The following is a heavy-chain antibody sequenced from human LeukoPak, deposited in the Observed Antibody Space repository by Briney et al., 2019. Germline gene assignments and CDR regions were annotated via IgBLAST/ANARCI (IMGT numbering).Heavy chain of an antibody. V-gene: IGHV3-15*01. CDR1: GLTFSNAW. CDR2: INSKSDGGTT. CDR3: TTPGTFDY. J-gene: IGHJ4*02. Sequence: GGSLRLSCAASGLTFSNAWMSWVRQAPGKGLEWVGRINSKSDGGTTDYAAPVKGRFTISRDDSKNTLYLQMNSLKTEDTAVYYCTTPGTFDYRGQGALVTVSS.